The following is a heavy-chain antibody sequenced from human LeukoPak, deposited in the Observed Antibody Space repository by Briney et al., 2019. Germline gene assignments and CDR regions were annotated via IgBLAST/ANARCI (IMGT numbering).Heavy chain of an antibody. CDR2: VSWNGIVQ. D-gene: IGHD2/OR15-2a*01. CDR1: VFTFTAFG. Sequence: VSSPRLSCAPSVFTFTAFGMHPVRQAPGKRLRSVAVVSWNGIVQYYAEFVKGRLTISRDNSKNTLYLQIHSLRPEDTGLYSCAKEITAKVATSIDYWGQGTQLTVYS. J-gene: IGHJ4*02. V-gene: IGHV3-30*18. CDR3: AKEITAKVATSIDY.